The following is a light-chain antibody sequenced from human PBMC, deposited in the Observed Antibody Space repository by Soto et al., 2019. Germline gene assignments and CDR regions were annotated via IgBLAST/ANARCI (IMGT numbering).Light chain of an antibody. V-gene: IGKV3-11*01. J-gene: IGKJ2*01. Sequence: EIVLTQSPATLSLSPGERATLSCRASQSVNSYLAWYQQKCGQAPRLLIYDTSNRATGTPDKFSASGSVTYFTLTISSLEPEDFAVYYCQQRSSWPTFGQGTRLEIK. CDR3: QQRSSWPT. CDR1: QSVNSY. CDR2: DTS.